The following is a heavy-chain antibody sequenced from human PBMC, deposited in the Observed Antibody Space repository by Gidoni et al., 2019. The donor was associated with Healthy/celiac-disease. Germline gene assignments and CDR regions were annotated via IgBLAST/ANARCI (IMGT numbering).Heavy chain of an antibody. J-gene: IGHJ6*02. CDR3: AHCPHLIAVAGTDYYYGMDV. D-gene: IGHD6-19*01. CDR1: GGTFSSYS. Sequence: QVQLVQSGAEVTKPGSSVKVSCKASGGTFSSYSISWVRQAPGQGLEWMGGIIPIFGTANYAQKFQGRVTITADESTSTAYMELSSLRSEDTAVYYCAHCPHLIAVAGTDYYYGMDVWGQGTTVTVSS. V-gene: IGHV1-69*01. CDR2: IIPIFGTA.